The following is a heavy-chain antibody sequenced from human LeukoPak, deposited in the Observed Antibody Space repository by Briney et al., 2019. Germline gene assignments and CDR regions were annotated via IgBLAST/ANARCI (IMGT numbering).Heavy chain of an antibody. Sequence: GGSLRLSCAAPGFTFSSYGTHWFRQAPGMGLEWMAFIRYDGSNKYYADSVKGRFTIFRGNSKNTLSLQMNSVRADDTAVYYCAKEWQRQLLIVDSWGQGTLVTVSS. CDR1: GFTFSSYG. V-gene: IGHV3-30*02. J-gene: IGHJ4*02. CDR3: AKEWQRQLLIVDS. D-gene: IGHD2-8*01. CDR2: IRYDGSNK.